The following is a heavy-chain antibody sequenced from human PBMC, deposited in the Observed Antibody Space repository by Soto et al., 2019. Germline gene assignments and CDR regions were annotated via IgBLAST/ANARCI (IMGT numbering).Heavy chain of an antibody. V-gene: IGHV4-31*03. D-gene: IGHD6-13*01. CDR1: GGSISSGCYY. Sequence: PSETLSLTCTVSGGSISSGCYYWSWIRQHPGKGLEWIGYIYYSGSTYYNPSLKSRVTISVDTSKNQFSLKLSSVTAADTAVYYCARVFSDSSSFFDPWGQGTLVTVS. CDR2: IYYSGST. CDR3: ARVFSDSSSFFDP. J-gene: IGHJ5*02.